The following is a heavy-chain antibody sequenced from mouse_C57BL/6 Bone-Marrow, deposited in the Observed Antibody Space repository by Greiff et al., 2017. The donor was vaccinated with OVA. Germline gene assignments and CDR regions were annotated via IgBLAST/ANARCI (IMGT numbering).Heavy chain of an antibody. CDR3: ARRRYYGSFYYFDY. CDR2: ISSGGSYT. D-gene: IGHD1-1*01. CDR1: GFTFSSYG. Sequence: EVKLVESGGDLVKPGGSLKLSCAASGFTFSSYGMSWVRQTPDKRLEWVATISSGGSYTYYPDSVKGRFTISRDNAKNTLYLQMSSLKSEDTAMYYCARRRYYGSFYYFDYWGQGTTLTVSS. V-gene: IGHV5-6*02. J-gene: IGHJ2*01.